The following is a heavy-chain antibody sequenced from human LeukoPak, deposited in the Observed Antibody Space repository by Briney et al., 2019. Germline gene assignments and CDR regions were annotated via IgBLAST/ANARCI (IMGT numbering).Heavy chain of an antibody. CDR3: AKDSSSSWYGDFQH. CDR1: GFNFDDYA. D-gene: IGHD6-13*01. V-gene: IGHV3-9*01. CDR2: ISWNSNSI. J-gene: IGHJ1*01. Sequence: GGSLRLSCAASGFNFDDYAMHWVRQAPGKGLEWVSGISWNSNSIGYADSVKGRFTISRDNAKKSLYLEMNSLRIEDTALYYCAKDSSSSWYGDFQHWGQGTLVTVSS.